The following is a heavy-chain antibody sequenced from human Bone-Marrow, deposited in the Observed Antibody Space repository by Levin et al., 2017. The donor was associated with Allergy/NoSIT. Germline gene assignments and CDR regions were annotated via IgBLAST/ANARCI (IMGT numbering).Heavy chain of an antibody. J-gene: IGHJ2*01. CDR3: ARAGVVVAATPNWYFDR. CDR2: ISSSSSYT. Sequence: PGGSLRLSCAASGFTFSDYYMSWIRQAPGKGLEWVSYISSSSSYTNYADSVKGRFTISRDNAKNSLYLQMNSLRAEDTAVYYCARAGVVVAATPNWYFDRWGRGTLVTVSS. V-gene: IGHV3-11*05. CDR1: GFTFSDYY. D-gene: IGHD2-15*01.